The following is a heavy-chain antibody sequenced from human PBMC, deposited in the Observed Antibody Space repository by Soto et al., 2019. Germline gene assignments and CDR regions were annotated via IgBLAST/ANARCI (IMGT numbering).Heavy chain of an antibody. CDR3: APNWNFYY. J-gene: IGHJ4*02. V-gene: IGHV3-15*01. D-gene: IGHD1-7*01. CDR2: IKNKMEGGTT. CDR1: GFTLSNAW. Sequence: PGGSLRLSCAASGFTLSNAWVSWVRQAPGKGLEWVGRIKNKMEGGTTDYAAPVKGRFTISRDDSKNMLYLQMNSLITDDTAVYYCAPNWNFYYWGQGTLVTVSS.